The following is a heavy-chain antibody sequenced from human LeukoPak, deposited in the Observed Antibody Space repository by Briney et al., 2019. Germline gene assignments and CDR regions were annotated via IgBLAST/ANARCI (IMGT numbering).Heavy chain of an antibody. Sequence: GASVKVSCKVSGYTLTELSMHWVRQAPGKGLEWMGGFDPEDGETIYAQKFQGRVTMTEDTSTDTAYMELSSLRSDDTALYFCARAAGRITFYRGDDLWGQGTLVTVSS. CDR1: GYTLTELS. CDR2: FDPEDGET. V-gene: IGHV1-24*01. CDR3: ARAAGRITFYRGDDL. J-gene: IGHJ5*02. D-gene: IGHD2/OR15-2a*01.